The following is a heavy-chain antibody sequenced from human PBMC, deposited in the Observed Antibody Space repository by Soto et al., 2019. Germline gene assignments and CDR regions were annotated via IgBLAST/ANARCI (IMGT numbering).Heavy chain of an antibody. CDR3: AKERSSGWSFDY. Sequence: VPLLESGGGLVQPGGSLRLSCAASGFTFSTYAMNWVRQAPGKGLEWVSGISGSGDSTYYADAVKGRFTVSRDNSKNTLYLQMNSLRAEDTAVFYCAKERSSGWSFDYWGQGTLVTVSS. D-gene: IGHD6-19*01. J-gene: IGHJ4*02. CDR2: ISGSGDST. CDR1: GFTFSTYA. V-gene: IGHV3-23*01.